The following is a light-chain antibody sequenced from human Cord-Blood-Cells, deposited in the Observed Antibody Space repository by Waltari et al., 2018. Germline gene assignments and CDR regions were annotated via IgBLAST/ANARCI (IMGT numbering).Light chain of an antibody. Sequence: DLQMTQSPSSLPASVGERVTITCRASQSISSYLNWYQQKPGKAPKLLIYAASSLQSGVPSRFSGSGSGTDFTLTISSLQPEDFATYYCQQSYSTPLTFGGGTKVEIK. CDR3: QQSYSTPLT. CDR1: QSISSY. J-gene: IGKJ4*01. V-gene: IGKV1-39*01. CDR2: AAS.